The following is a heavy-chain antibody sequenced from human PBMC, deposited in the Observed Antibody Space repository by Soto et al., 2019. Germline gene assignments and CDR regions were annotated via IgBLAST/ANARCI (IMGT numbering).Heavy chain of an antibody. Sequence: SETLSLTCAVYGGSISGYYWTWIRQPPGKGLEWIGEINHRGNTNYNPSLKSRVTISVDTSKNQFSLKLTSVTAADTAVYYCARQEVPQWFTKGYYGMDVWDQGTTVTVSS. J-gene: IGHJ6*02. CDR3: ARQEVPQWFTKGYYGMDV. CDR1: GGSISGYY. V-gene: IGHV4-34*01. CDR2: INHRGNT. D-gene: IGHD2-8*01.